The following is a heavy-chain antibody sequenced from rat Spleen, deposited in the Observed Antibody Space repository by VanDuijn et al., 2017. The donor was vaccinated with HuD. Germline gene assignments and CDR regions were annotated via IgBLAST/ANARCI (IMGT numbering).Heavy chain of an antibody. J-gene: IGHJ2*01. CDR3: ARETGYNSYFDY. V-gene: IGHV5S10*01. Sequence: EVQLVESGGGLVQPGRSLKLSCAASGFTFGDYNMAWVRQAPKKGLEWVATIIYDGTRTFYRDSVKGRFTISRDNAKSTLYLQMDSLRSEDSATYYCARETGYNSYFDYWGQGVMVTVSS. CDR1: GFTFGDYN. D-gene: IGHD1-4*01. CDR2: IIYDGTRT.